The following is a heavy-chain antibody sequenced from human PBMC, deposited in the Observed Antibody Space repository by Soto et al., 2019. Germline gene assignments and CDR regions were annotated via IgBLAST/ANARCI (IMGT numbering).Heavy chain of an antibody. CDR2: IVVGSGNT. CDR3: AAAGTGNYYGMDV. J-gene: IGHJ6*02. D-gene: IGHD3-10*01. CDR1: GFTFTSSA. V-gene: IGHV1-58*01. Sequence: ASVKDSCKASGFTFTSSAVQWVRQARGQRLEWIGWIVVGSGNTNYAQKFQERVTITRDMSTSTAYMELSSLRSEDTAVYYCAAAGTGNYYGMDVWGQGTTVTVSS.